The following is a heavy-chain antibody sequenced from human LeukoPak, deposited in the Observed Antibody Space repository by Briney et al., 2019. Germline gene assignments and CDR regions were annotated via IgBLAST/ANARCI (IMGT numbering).Heavy chain of an antibody. CDR1: GFTFSSYS. V-gene: IGHV3-21*01. Sequence: GGSLRLSCAASGFTFSSYSMNWVRQAPGKGLEWVSSISSSSSYIYYADSVKGRFTISRDNAKNSLYLQMNSLRAEGTAVYYCARDMITFGGAIFDYWGQGTLVTVSS. J-gene: IGHJ4*02. CDR3: ARDMITFGGAIFDY. CDR2: ISSSSSYI. D-gene: IGHD3-16*01.